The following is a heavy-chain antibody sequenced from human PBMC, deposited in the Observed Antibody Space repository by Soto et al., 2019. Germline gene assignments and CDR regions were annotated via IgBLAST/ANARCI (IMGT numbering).Heavy chain of an antibody. V-gene: IGHV4-34*01. J-gene: IGHJ6*02. CDR2: INHSGST. CDR1: GGSFSGYY. D-gene: IGHD2-2*02. Sequence: SETLSLTCAVYGGSFSGYYWSWIRQPPGKGLEWIGEINHSGSTNYNPSLKSRVTISVDTSKNQFSLKLSSVTAADTAVYYCARGRILYCSSTSCYILGYYYGMDVWGQGTKVTV. CDR3: ARGRILYCSSTSCYILGYYYGMDV.